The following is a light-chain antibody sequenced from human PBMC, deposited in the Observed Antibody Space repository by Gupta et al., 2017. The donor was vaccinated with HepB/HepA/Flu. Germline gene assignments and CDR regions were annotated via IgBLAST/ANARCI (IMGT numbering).Light chain of an antibody. Sequence: VVMTQSPLFLPVTLGQPASISCRSSQSLAYSDGNTFLHWFQQRPGQSPRRLIYRVSKRDSGVPDRFSGSGSGTDFTLKISSVEAEDVGIYYCVQGSHGPLSFGGGTKVEIK. J-gene: IGKJ4*01. CDR3: VQGSHGPLS. V-gene: IGKV2-30*01. CDR2: RVS. CDR1: QSLAYSDGNTF.